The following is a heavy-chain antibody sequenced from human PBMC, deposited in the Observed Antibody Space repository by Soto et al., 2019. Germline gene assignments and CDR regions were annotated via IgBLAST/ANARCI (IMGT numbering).Heavy chain of an antibody. Sequence: GGSLRLSCAASGFTFSSFGMHWVRQAPGKGLEWVAVISYDGSNKYYADSVKGRFTISRDNSRNTLYLQMTSLRVEDTAVFYCARQRDSSGWNYFDFWGPGTLVTVSS. CDR1: GFTFSSFG. J-gene: IGHJ4*02. CDR2: ISYDGSNK. D-gene: IGHD6-19*01. CDR3: ARQRDSSGWNYFDF. V-gene: IGHV3-30*03.